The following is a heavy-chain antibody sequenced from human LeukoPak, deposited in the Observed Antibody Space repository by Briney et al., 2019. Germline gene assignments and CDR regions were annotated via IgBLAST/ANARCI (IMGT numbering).Heavy chain of an antibody. CDR3: ARDGWPGSSYYRPFDY. Sequence: GGSLRLSCAASGFCFSSYSINWIRQSPGKGVEWVSSISSGSNYIYYADSVKGRFIISRDNAENSLHLQMNSLRAEDTAVYYCARDGWPGSSYYRPFDYWGQGTLVTVSS. D-gene: IGHD3-10*01. J-gene: IGHJ4*02. CDR1: GFCFSSYS. V-gene: IGHV3-21*01. CDR2: ISSGSNYI.